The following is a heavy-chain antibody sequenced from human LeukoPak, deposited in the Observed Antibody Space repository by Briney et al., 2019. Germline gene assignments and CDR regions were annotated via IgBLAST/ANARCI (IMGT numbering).Heavy chain of an antibody. D-gene: IGHD3-10*01. V-gene: IGHV4-30-2*01. CDR3: ARRWSYGSGSTENWFDP. CDR1: GGAISSHY. CDR2: IYHSGST. Sequence: SETLSLTCTVSGGAISSHYWSWIRQPPGKGLEWIGYIYHSGSTYYNPSLKSRVTISVDRSKNQFSLKLSSVTAADTAVYYCARRWSYGSGSTENWFDPWGQGTLVTVSS. J-gene: IGHJ5*02.